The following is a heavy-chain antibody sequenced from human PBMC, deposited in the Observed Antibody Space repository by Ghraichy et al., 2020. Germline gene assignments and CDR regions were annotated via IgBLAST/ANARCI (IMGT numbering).Heavy chain of an antibody. CDR2: INAGNGDT. Sequence: ASVKVSCKSSGYTFPNYPIHWVRQAPGQRLEWMGWINAGNGDTIYSQKFQDRVTITRDTSASTEYMELSSLRSEDTAVYYCARFSGYSAYAFDYWGQGTLVTVSP. D-gene: IGHD5-12*01. CDR1: GYTFPNYP. V-gene: IGHV1-3*01. J-gene: IGHJ4*02. CDR3: ARFSGYSAYAFDY.